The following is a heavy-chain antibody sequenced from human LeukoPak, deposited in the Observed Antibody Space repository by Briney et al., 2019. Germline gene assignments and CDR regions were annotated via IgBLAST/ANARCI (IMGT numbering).Heavy chain of an antibody. CDR1: GFTFSSYW. D-gene: IGHD3-3*01. V-gene: IGHV3-74*01. CDR2: VNTDGSTP. Sequence: PGGSLRLSCAASGFTFSSYWMHWVRQAPGKGLVWVSRVNTDGSTPTYADSVRGRFTISRDNSKNTLYLQMNSLRAEDTAVYHCVFYDFWSGYDTSDIWGQGTLVTVSS. J-gene: IGHJ3*02. CDR3: VFYDFWSGYDTSDI.